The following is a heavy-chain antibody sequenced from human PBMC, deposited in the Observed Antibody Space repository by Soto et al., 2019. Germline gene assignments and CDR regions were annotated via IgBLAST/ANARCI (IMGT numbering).Heavy chain of an antibody. Sequence: PSETLSLTCTVSGGSINYSYWTWIRQPPGKGLEWIWYISYTGSANYNASLKSRLTISVDTYKNQFSLKLSSVTAADTALYYCARVNYGDYYYGMDVGGQGTTVNVSS. CDR2: ISYTGSA. V-gene: IGHV4-59*01. CDR3: ARVNYGDYYYGMDV. D-gene: IGHD4-17*01. CDR1: GGSINYSY. J-gene: IGHJ6*02.